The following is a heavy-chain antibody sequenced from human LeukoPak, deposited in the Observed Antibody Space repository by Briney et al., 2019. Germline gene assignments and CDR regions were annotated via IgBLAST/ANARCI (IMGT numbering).Heavy chain of an antibody. D-gene: IGHD3-16*02. V-gene: IGHV1-8*01. CDR1: GYTFKHCD. CDR3: ARAPTSVPNYRLDS. Sequence: ASVKVSCKASGYTFKHCDINWVRQAAGQRLEWVGWVNANSGNTGYAQKFQGRVTMTRNTSISTVYMEVNSLTSEDTAVYYCARAPTSVPNYRLDSWGQGTLVAVSS. CDR2: VNANSGNT. J-gene: IGHJ4*02.